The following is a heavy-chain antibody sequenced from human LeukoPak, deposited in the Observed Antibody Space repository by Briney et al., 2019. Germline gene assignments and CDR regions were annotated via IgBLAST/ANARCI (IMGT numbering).Heavy chain of an antibody. D-gene: IGHD6-13*01. J-gene: IGHJ4*02. V-gene: IGHV3-23*01. Sequence: GGSLRLSCAASGFSFSTYAMSWVRQAPGRGLEWVSGISGSGDSRYYADSVKGRFTISKDISKNTLYLQMNSLRAEDTAVYYCATVPTAGYYFDYWGQGILVTVSS. CDR1: GFSFSTYA. CDR3: ATVPTAGYYFDY. CDR2: ISGSGDSR.